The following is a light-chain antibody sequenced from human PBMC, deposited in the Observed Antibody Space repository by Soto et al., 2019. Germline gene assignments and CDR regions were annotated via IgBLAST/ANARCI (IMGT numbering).Light chain of an antibody. CDR2: DDN. CDR1: SSNIGGNS. CDR3: GSWDSSLSAYV. V-gene: IGLV1-51*01. J-gene: IGLJ1*01. Sequence: QPVLTQPPSVSAAPGQKVTISCSGSSSNIGGNSVSWYQQLPGTAPKLLIYDDNKRPSGIPDRFSGSKSGTSATLGITGFXTGDEADYYCGSWDSSLSAYVFGTGTRSPS.